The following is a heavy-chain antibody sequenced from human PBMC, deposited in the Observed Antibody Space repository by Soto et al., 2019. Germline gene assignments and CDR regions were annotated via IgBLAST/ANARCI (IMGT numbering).Heavy chain of an antibody. Sequence: HPGWSLRLSCVASGFVFDMFGLSLVRQTPGKRLEWVAGVSGSTFSTFYAESLEGRVTISRDNAKNAIYLYMKNLRVDDTAIYYCAKDVARGRQNWLESWGQGIRVTVSS. CDR2: VSGSTFST. V-gene: IGHV3-23*01. CDR1: GFVFDMFG. J-gene: IGHJ5*01. D-gene: IGHD2-15*01. CDR3: AKDVARGRQNWLES.